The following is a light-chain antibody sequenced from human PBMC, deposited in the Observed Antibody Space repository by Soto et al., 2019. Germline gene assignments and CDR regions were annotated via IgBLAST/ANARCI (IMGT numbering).Light chain of an antibody. Sequence: QSALTQPASVSGSPGQSITISCTGTSSDVGIYNLVSWYQQHPGKAPKLMIYEDSKRPSGVPDRFSGSKSGNTASLTVSGLQAEDEADYYCNSYADNNIFVFGTGTKVTVL. CDR2: EDS. J-gene: IGLJ1*01. CDR1: SSDVGIYNL. CDR3: NSYADNNIFV. V-gene: IGLV2-14*02.